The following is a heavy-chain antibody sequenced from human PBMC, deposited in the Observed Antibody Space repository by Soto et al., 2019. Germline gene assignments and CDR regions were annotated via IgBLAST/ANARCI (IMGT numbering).Heavy chain of an antibody. D-gene: IGHD6-13*01. CDR3: ARQPLVAAASCYYHGMDV. CDR2: IDPSDSYT. CDR1: GYSFTSYW. Sequence: GESLKISCKGSGYSFTSYWISWVRQMPGKGLEWMGRIDPSDSYTNYSPSFQGHVTISADKSISTAYLQWSSLKASDTAMYYCARQPLVAAASCYYHGMDVWGQWTTVTVSS. V-gene: IGHV5-10-1*01. J-gene: IGHJ6*02.